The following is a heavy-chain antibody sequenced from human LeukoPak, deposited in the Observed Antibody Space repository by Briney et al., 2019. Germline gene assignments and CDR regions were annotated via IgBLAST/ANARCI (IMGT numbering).Heavy chain of an antibody. Sequence: ASVKVSCKASGYTFTSYYMHWVRQAPGQGLEWMGIINPSGGSTSYAQKFQGRVTMTRDTSTSTAYLQWSSLKASDTAMYYCARGGKMYYYDTEGAFDIWGQGTMVTVSS. CDR3: ARGGKMYYYDTEGAFDI. V-gene: IGHV1-46*01. D-gene: IGHD3-22*01. J-gene: IGHJ3*02. CDR1: GYTFTSYY. CDR2: INPSGGST.